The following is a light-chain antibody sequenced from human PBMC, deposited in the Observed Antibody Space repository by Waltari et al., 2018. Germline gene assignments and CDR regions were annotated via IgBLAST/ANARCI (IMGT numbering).Light chain of an antibody. CDR1: SSDVGGYNF. CDR2: DVA. J-gene: IGLJ1*01. V-gene: IGLV2-14*03. Sequence: QSALTQPASVSGSPGQSISISCTGTSSDVGGYNFVSWYQQHPGKAPQLMIYDVANRPSGVSNRFSSSKSGTTASLTISGLQAEDEADYYCSSYTSSSTRVFGTGTKVTVL. CDR3: SSYTSSSTRV.